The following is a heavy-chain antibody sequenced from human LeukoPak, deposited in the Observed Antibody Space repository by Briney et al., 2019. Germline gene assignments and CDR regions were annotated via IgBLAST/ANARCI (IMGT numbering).Heavy chain of an antibody. CDR1: GFTFSDYY. D-gene: IGHD2-15*01. Sequence: GGSLRLSCAASGFTFSDYYMRWLRQAPGKGLEGVSYISSSGSNIYYADSVKGRFTIYRDNAKNSLYLQMNSLRAEDTAVYYCARDKGYCSGGSCYLQYYYYGMDVWGQGTTVTVSS. CDR3: ARDKGYCSGGSCYLQYYYYGMDV. V-gene: IGHV3-11*01. CDR2: ISSSGSNI. J-gene: IGHJ6*02.